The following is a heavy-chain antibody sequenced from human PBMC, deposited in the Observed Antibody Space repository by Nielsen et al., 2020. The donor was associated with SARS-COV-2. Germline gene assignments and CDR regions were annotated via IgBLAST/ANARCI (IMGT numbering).Heavy chain of an antibody. CDR2: ISAYNGNT. D-gene: IGHD3-10*01. CDR1: GYTFTSYD. V-gene: IGHV1-18*01. CDR3: ARDAMVRDPFLGY. J-gene: IGHJ4*02. Sequence: ASVKVSCKASGYTFTSYDINWERQATGQGLEWMGWISAYNGNTNYAQKLQGRVTMTTDTSTSTAYMELRSLRSDDTAVYYCARDAMVRDPFLGYWGQGTLVTVSS.